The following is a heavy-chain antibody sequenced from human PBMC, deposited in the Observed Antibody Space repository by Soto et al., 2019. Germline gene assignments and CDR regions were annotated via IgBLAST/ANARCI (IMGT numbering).Heavy chain of an antibody. CDR2: ISAYNGNT. CDR3: ERGGSYFFFCGYYPPISSSHP. D-gene: IGHD3-3*01. Sequence: GASVKVSCKASGYTFTSYGISWVRQAPGQGLEWMGWISAYNGNTNYAQKLQGRVTMTTDTSTSTAYMELRSLRSDDTAVYYCERGGSYFFFCGYYPPISSSHPSGQATLVTLSS. CDR1: GYTFTSYG. V-gene: IGHV1-18*01. J-gene: IGHJ5*02.